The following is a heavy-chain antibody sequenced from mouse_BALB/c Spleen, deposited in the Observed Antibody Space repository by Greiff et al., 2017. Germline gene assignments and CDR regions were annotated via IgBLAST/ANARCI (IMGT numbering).Heavy chain of an antibody. J-gene: IGHJ4*01. V-gene: IGHV1-54*01. D-gene: IGHD4-1*01. CDR2: INPGSGGT. CDR3: ARYGTEMDY. CDR1: GYAFTNYL. Sequence: QVQLQQSGAELVRPGTSVKVSCKASGYAFTNYLMEWVKQRPGQGLEWIGVINPGSGGTNYNEKFKGKATLTADKSSSTAYMQLSSLTSDDSAVYFCARYGTEMDYWGQGTSVTVSS.